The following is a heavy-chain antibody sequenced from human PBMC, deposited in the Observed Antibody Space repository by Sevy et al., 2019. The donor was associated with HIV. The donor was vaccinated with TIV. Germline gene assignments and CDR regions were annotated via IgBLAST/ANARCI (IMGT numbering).Heavy chain of an antibody. J-gene: IGHJ4*02. CDR1: GFTFSSYA. CDR2: ISYDGSNK. CDR3: ARDKSLAVAGYFDY. Sequence: GGSLRLSCAVSGFTFSSYAMHWVRQAPGKGLEWVAVISYDGSNKYYADSVKGRFTISRDNSKNTLYLQMNSLRAEDTAVYYCARDKSLAVAGYFDYWGQGTLVTVSS. D-gene: IGHD6-19*01. V-gene: IGHV3-30-3*01.